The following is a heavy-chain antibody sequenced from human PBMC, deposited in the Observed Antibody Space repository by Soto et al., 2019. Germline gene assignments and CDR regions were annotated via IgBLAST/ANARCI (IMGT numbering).Heavy chain of an antibody. CDR2: IRSKANSYAT. J-gene: IGHJ4*02. V-gene: IGHV3-73*01. Sequence: QSGGSLRLSCAASGFTFSASAMHWVRQASGKGLEWVGRIRSKANSYATTYAASVKGRFTISRDDSKNTAYLQMDSLKTEDTAVYYCTRHDYDSSGYYALDYWGQGTLVTVSS. CDR1: GFTFSASA. D-gene: IGHD3-22*01. CDR3: TRHDYDSSGYYALDY.